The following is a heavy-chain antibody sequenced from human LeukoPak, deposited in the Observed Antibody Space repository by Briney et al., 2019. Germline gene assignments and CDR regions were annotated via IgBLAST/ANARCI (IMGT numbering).Heavy chain of an antibody. V-gene: IGHV1-2*02. D-gene: IGHD3-10*01. J-gene: IGHJ4*02. CDR3: ARDRRGYYDSGSYYPLI. Sequence: ASVKVSCKASGYTFTGYYMHWVRQAPGQGLEWMAWINPNSGGTNYAQNFQGRVTVTRDTSVSTAYMEVSRLRSDDTAVYYCARDRRGYYDSGSYYPLIWGQGTLVTVSS. CDR2: INPNSGGT. CDR1: GYTFTGYY.